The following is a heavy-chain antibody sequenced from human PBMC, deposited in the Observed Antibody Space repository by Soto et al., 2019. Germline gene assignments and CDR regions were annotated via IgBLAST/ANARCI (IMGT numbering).Heavy chain of an antibody. Sequence: GGSLRLSCVVSGFSFSSVWMTWVRQAPGKGLECVASIKYDGSEEYYVDSVKGRFTISRDNAKNSLYLQMNSLRDEDSAVYYCVTDLNWQGHWGQGTLVTVSS. V-gene: IGHV3-7*01. CDR1: GFSFSSVW. CDR3: VTDLNWQGH. J-gene: IGHJ4*02. CDR2: IKYDGSEE.